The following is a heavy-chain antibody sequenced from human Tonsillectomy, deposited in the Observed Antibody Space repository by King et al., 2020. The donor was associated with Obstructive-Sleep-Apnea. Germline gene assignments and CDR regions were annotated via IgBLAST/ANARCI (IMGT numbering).Heavy chain of an antibody. CDR3: ARQWGTGTTIGAFDI. Sequence: QLVQSGAEVKKPGESLRISCKGSGYSFTTYWITWVRHMPGKGLDWMGKMDPSDSYTNYSPSFQGHVTISADKSISTAYLQWSSLKASDTAMYYCARQWGTGTTIGAFDIWGQGTMVTVSS. D-gene: IGHD1-1*01. CDR1: GYSFTTYW. J-gene: IGHJ3*02. V-gene: IGHV5-10-1*03. CDR2: MDPSDSYT.